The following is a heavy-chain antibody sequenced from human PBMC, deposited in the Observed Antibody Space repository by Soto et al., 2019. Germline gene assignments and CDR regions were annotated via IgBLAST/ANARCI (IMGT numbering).Heavy chain of an antibody. CDR2: INHSGST. J-gene: IGHJ6*02. CDR3: ARGGGRRDYYGSVRNYYYGMDV. Sequence: SETLSLTCAVSGGPISSRTYYWGWIRQPPGKSLEWIGSINHSGSTNYNPSLKSRVTISVDTSKNQFSLKLSSVTAADTAVYYCARGGGRRDYYGSVRNYYYGMDVWGQGTTVTVSS. CDR1: GGPISSRTYY. D-gene: IGHD3-10*01. V-gene: IGHV4-39*07.